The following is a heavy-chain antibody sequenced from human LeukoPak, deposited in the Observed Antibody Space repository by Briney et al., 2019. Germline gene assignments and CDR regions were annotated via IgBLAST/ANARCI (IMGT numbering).Heavy chain of an antibody. V-gene: IGHV4-39*01. CDR1: GGSISSNGYY. CDR3: ASFYCSGGSCYQYFSYYYMDV. J-gene: IGHJ6*03. D-gene: IGHD2-15*01. Sequence: PSETLSLTCTVSGGSISSNGYYWAWFRQPPGKGLEWIGSIYYSGGTYYNPSLKSRVTISVDTSKNQFSLKLNSVTAADTAVYYCASFYCSGGSCYQYFSYYYMDVWGKGTTVTISS. CDR2: IYYSGGT.